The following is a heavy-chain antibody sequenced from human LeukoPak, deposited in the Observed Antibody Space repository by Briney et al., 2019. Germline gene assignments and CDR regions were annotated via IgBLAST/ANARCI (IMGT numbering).Heavy chain of an antibody. D-gene: IGHD5-24*01. CDR2: IDPSDSYT. J-gene: IGHJ4*02. CDR3: VRVGRDGYTFGY. V-gene: IGHV5-10-1*01. Sequence: GESLQISCKGSGSSFTSYWISWVRQMPGKGLEWMGRIDPSDSYTTYSPSFQGHVTISADKSLSTAYLQWSSLKASDTAMYYCVRVGRDGYTFGYWGQGTLVTVSS. CDR1: GSSFTSYW.